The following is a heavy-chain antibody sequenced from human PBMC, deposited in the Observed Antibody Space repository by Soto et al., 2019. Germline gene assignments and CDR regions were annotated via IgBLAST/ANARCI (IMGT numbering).Heavy chain of an antibody. CDR2: ISAYNGNT. Sequence: QVQLVQSGAEVKKPGASVKVSCKASGYTFTSYGISWVRQAPGQGLEWMGWISAYNGNTKYAQKLQGRVTRTTDTSTSTAYMALRSLRSDDTAVSSCARDPLNYGSGSYYIHWGPGTLVTVSS. V-gene: IGHV1-18*01. J-gene: IGHJ4*02. D-gene: IGHD3-10*01. CDR3: ARDPLNYGSGSYYIH. CDR1: GYTFTSYG.